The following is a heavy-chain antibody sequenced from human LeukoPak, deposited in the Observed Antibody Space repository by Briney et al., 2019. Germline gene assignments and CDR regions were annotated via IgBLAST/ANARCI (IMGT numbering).Heavy chain of an antibody. Sequence: PGGSLRLSCAASGFDFSTSWMGWVRQAPGKGLEWVINISPDGNERYSVDSVKGRFTISRDNAENSLYLQMNSLRAEDTAVYYCARDGYSSSWYVGFGEVLNEKRNDGFDPWGQGTLVTVSS. J-gene: IGHJ5*02. CDR2: ISPDGNER. V-gene: IGHV3-7*01. D-gene: IGHD6-13*01. CDR1: GFDFSTSW. CDR3: ARDGYSSSWYVGFGEVLNEKRNDGFDP.